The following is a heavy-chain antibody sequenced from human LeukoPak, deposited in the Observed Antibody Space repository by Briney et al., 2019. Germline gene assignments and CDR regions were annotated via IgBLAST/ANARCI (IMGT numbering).Heavy chain of an antibody. CDR3: AKGQRYFDWTDY. D-gene: IGHD3-9*01. CDR2: ISSSGSTI. Sequence: LSLTCTVSGYYISSGHYWGWIRQPPGKGLEWVSYISSSGSTIYYADSVKGRFTISRDNAKNTLYLQMNSLRAEDTAVYYCAKGQRYFDWTDYWGQGTLVTVSS. J-gene: IGHJ4*02. V-gene: IGHV3-11*04. CDR1: GYYISSGHY.